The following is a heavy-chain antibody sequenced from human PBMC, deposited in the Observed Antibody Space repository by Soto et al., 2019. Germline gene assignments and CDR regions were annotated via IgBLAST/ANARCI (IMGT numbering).Heavy chain of an antibody. CDR2: ISGSGGNT. D-gene: IGHD3-10*01. J-gene: IGHJ5*02. CDR1: GFTLSSYA. CDR3: AKSAMVRGGGWFDP. V-gene: IGHV3-23*01. Sequence: EVQLLESGGGLIQRGGSLRLSCSASGFTLSSYAMSWVRQAPGKGLEWVSDISGSGGNTYYADSVKGRFTISRDNSKNTLYLQMNSLRAEDTAVYYCAKSAMVRGGGWFDPWGQGTLVTVSS.